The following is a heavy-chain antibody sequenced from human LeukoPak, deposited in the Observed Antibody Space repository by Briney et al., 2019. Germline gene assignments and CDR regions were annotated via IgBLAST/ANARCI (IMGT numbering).Heavy chain of an antibody. Sequence: TSETLSLTCAVYGGSFSGYCWSWIRQPPGKGLEWIGEINHSGSTNYNPSLKSRVTISVDTSKNQFSLKLSSVTAADTAVYYCARGDYYDSSGYYPPKYFDYWGQGTLVTVSS. J-gene: IGHJ4*02. D-gene: IGHD3-22*01. CDR3: ARGDYYDSSGYYPPKYFDY. V-gene: IGHV4-34*01. CDR2: INHSGST. CDR1: GGSFSGYC.